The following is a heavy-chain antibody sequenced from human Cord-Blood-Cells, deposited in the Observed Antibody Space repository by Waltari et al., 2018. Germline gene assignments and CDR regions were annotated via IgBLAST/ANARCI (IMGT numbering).Heavy chain of an antibody. V-gene: IGHV3-74*01. CDR3: ARGFDDFWSGYYYYYYGMDV. D-gene: IGHD3-3*01. CDR1: GFTFSSYW. CDR2: INRDGSST. Sequence: EVQLVESGGGLVQPGGSLRLSCAASGFTFSSYWMHWVRQAPGKGLVWVSRINRDGSSTSNADSVKGRFTISRDNAKNTLYLQMNSLRAEDTAVYYCARGFDDFWSGYYYYYYGMDVWGQGTTVTVSS. J-gene: IGHJ6*02.